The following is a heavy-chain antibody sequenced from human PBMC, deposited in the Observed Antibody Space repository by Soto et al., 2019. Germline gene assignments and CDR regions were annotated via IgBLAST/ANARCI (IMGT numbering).Heavy chain of an antibody. CDR1: GFSFSTHG. CDR3: ARGHRYNYGASDY. V-gene: IGHV3-33*01. CDR2: IWYDGDTQ. J-gene: IGHJ4*02. Sequence: QVQLVDSGGGVVQPGRSLRLSCAASGFSFSTHGMHWVRQAPGKGLEWVATIWYDGDTQYYADSVKGRLTISRDNSKNTLYLQMNSLRAEDTAVYYCARGHRYNYGASDYWGQGTLVTVSS. D-gene: IGHD5-18*01.